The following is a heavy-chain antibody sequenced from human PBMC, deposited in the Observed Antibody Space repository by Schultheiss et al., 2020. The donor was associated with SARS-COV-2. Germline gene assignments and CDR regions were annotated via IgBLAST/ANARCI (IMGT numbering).Heavy chain of an antibody. Sequence: SETLSLTCTVSGGSISSSSYYWGWIRQPPGKGLEWIGYIYYSGSTNYNPSLKSRVTISVDTSKNQFSLKLSSVTAADTAVYYCARDRWGTNGIYYFDYWGQGTLVTVSS. CDR2: IYYSGST. CDR3: ARDRWGTNGIYYFDY. D-gene: IGHD2-8*01. J-gene: IGHJ4*02. CDR1: GGSISSSSYY. V-gene: IGHV4-61*05.